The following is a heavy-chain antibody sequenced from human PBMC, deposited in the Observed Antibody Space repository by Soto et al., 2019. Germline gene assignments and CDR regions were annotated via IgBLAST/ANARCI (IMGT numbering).Heavy chain of an antibody. CDR3: KKDGSGNPYYSDK. D-gene: IGHD3-3*01. J-gene: IGHJ4*02. V-gene: IGHV4-34*01. CDR1: GGSFSGYY. CDR2: ISHSGST. Sequence: SETLSLTCAVYGGSFSGYYWSWIRQPPGKGLEWIGEISHSGSTNYNPSLRSRVAMSVDKSKDQFSLIVTSVTAADTAVYYCKKDGSGNPYYSDKWGPGTLVTVS.